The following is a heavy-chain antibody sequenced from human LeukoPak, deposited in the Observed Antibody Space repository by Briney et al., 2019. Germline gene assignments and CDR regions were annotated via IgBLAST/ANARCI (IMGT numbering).Heavy chain of an antibody. CDR2: INPSGGST. J-gene: IGHJ5*02. Sequence: ASVKVSCKASGYTFTSYYMHWVRQAPGQGLEWMGIINPSGGSTSYAQKFQGRVTMTRDMSTSTVYMELSSLRSEDTAVYYCAGDYGDSVGFDPWGQGTLVTVSS. CDR1: GYTFTSYY. D-gene: IGHD4-17*01. CDR3: AGDYGDSVGFDP. V-gene: IGHV1-46*01.